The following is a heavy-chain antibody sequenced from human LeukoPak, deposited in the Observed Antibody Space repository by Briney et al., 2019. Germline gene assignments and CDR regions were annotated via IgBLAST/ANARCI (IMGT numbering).Heavy chain of an antibody. CDR2: INHSGST. Sequence: SETLSLTCAVYGGSFSGYYWSWIRQPPGKGLEWIGEINHSGSTNYNPSLKSRVTISVDTPKNQFSLKLSSVTAADTAVYYCARGRSYYDSSGYRYYYYYMDVWGKGTTVTVSS. J-gene: IGHJ6*03. D-gene: IGHD3-22*01. V-gene: IGHV4-34*01. CDR3: ARGRSYYDSSGYRYYYYYMDV. CDR1: GGSFSGYY.